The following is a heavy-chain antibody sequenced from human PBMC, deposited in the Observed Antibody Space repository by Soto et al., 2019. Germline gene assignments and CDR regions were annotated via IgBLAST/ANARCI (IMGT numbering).Heavy chain of an antibody. CDR3: ARGAPTVTIPALGYYYYYMDV. Sequence: PGGSLRLSCAASGFTFSSYGMHWVRQAPGKGLEWVAVIWYDGSNKYYADSVKGRFTISRDNSKNTLYLQMNSLRAEDTAVYYCARGAPTVTIPALGYYYYYMDVWGKGTPVTAS. CDR1: GFTFSSYG. CDR2: IWYDGSNK. V-gene: IGHV3-33*01. D-gene: IGHD4-4*01. J-gene: IGHJ6*03.